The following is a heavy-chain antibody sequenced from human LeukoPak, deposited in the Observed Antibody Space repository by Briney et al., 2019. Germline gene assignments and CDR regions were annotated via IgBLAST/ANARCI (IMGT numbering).Heavy chain of an antibody. CDR2: IYYSGST. CDR3: ARDPNPFDY. J-gene: IGHJ4*02. CDR1: GGSISSSSYY. V-gene: IGHV4-39*07. Sequence: PSETLSLTCTVSGGSISSSSYYWGWIRQPPGKGLEWIGSIYYSGSTYYIPSLKSRVTISVDTSKNQFSLKLSSVTAADTAVYYCARDPNPFDYWGQGTLVTVSS.